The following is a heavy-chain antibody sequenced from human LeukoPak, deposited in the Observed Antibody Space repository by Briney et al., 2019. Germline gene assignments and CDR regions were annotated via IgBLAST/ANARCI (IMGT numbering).Heavy chain of an antibody. J-gene: IGHJ4*02. CDR2: ISGSGGST. CDR1: GFTFSSYG. D-gene: IGHD3-10*01. CDR3: AKGSDYGSGSYLGY. V-gene: IGHV3-23*01. Sequence: GRSLRLSCATSGFTFSSYGMHWVRQAPGKGLEGVSAISGSGGSTYYADSVKGRFTISRDNSKNTLYLQMNSLRAEDTAVYYCAKGSDYGSGSYLGYWGQGTLVTVSS.